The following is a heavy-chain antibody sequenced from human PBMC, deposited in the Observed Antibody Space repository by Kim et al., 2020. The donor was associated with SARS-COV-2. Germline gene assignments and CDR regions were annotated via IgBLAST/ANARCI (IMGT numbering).Heavy chain of an antibody. J-gene: IGHJ4*02. Sequence: GESLRLSCAASGFTFSSYWMSWVRQAPGKGLEWVANIKQDGSEKYYVDSVKGRFTISRDNAKNSLYLQMNSLRAEDTAVYYCAREFNRYRDHPEYYFDYWGQGTLVTVSS. CDR2: IKQDGSEK. D-gene: IGHD4-17*01. CDR3: AREFNRYRDHPEYYFDY. V-gene: IGHV3-7*01. CDR1: GFTFSSYW.